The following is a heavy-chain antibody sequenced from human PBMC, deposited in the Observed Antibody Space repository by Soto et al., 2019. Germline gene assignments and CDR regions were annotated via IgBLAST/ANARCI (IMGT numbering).Heavy chain of an antibody. CDR3: AGEAVGGFSYNWSDP. CDR2: IYYSGST. J-gene: IGHJ5*02. CDR1: GGSISSGDYY. D-gene: IGHD3-16*01. Sequence: QVQLQESGPGLVKPSQTLSLTCTVSGGSISSGDYYWSWIRQPPGKGLEWIGYIYYSGSTYYNPSLKRRFTIPVDTPKTHSSLRLSSVTPADRAVFYGAGEAVGGFSYNWSDPGGQGTLVTVSS. V-gene: IGHV4-30-4*01.